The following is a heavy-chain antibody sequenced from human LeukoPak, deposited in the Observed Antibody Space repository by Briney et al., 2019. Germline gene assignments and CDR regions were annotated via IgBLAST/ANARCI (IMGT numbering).Heavy chain of an antibody. CDR3: ARENTMIRGVIISLNDY. V-gene: IGHV3-48*03. CDR2: ISSSGSTI. D-gene: IGHD3-10*01. J-gene: IGHJ4*02. Sequence: GGSLRLSCAASGFTFRSYEMNWVRQAPGKGLEWVSYISSSGSTIYYADSVQGRFTISRDNAKNSLYLQMNSLRAEDTAVYYCARENTMIRGVIISLNDYWGQGTLVTVSS. CDR1: GFTFRSYE.